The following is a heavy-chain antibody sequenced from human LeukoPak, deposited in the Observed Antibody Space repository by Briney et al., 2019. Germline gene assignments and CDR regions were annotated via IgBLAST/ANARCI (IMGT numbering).Heavy chain of an antibody. CDR3: AKDSPQIGKDLNWFDP. CDR1: GLTFDPYA. Sequence: QAGGSLRLFRAASGLTFDPYAMHWVRQAPGKGPDSVSLLSGDGGSTYYADSVKGRFTISRDNSKNTLYLPLHILRAEDTAVYYCAKDSPQIGKDLNWFDPWAREPWTPSPQ. V-gene: IGHV3-43*02. J-gene: IGHJ5*02. CDR2: LSGDGGST.